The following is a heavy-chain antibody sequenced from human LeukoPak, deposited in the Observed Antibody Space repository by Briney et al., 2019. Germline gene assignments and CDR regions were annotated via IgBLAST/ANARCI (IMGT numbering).Heavy chain of an antibody. V-gene: IGHV1-2*02. J-gene: IGHJ2*01. CDR2: INPNSGGT. CDR1: GYTFTGYY. CDR3: ARHPGKVTNDWYFDL. D-gene: IGHD4-23*01. Sequence: ASVKVSCKASGYTFTGYYIHWVRQAPGQGLEWMGWINPNSGGTNYAQKFQGRVTMTRDTSITTAYMELSRLSSDDTAVYYCARHPGKVTNDWYFDLWGRDTPVTVSS.